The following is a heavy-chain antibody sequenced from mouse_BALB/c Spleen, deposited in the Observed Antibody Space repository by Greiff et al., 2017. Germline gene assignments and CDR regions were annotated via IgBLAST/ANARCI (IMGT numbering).Heavy chain of an antibody. CDR2: IYPGDGDT. CDR3: ARSTTVVPDWFAY. D-gene: IGHD1-1*01. J-gene: IGHJ3*01. Sequence: VQGVESGPELVKPGASVKISCKASGYAFSSSWMNWVKQRPGQGLEWIGRIYPGDGDTNYNGKFKGKATLTADKSSSTAYMQLSSLTSVDSAVYFCARSTTVVPDWFAYWGQGTLVTVSA. V-gene: IGHV1-82*01. CDR1: GYAFSSSW.